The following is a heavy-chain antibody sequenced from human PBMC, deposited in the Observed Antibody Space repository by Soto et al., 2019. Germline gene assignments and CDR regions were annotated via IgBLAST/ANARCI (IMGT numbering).Heavy chain of an antibody. J-gene: IGHJ6*02. CDR3: ARLHVDIVATIYYYYGMDV. CDR1: GYSFTSYW. Sequence: PGESLKISCKGSGYSFTSYWIGWVRQMPGKGLEWMGIIYPGDSDTRYSPSFQGQVNISADKSISTAYLQWSSLKASDTAMYYCARLHVDIVATIYYYYGMDVWGQGTTVTSP. D-gene: IGHD5-12*01. CDR2: IYPGDSDT. V-gene: IGHV5-51*01.